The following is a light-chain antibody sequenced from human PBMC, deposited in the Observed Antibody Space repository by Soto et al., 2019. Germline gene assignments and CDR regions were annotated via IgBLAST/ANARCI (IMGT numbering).Light chain of an antibody. Sequence: QSVLTQPASVSGSPGQSVTISCTGTSSDVGGYDYVSWYQQHPGTAPKLMLYEVNNRPSGVSNRVSGSKSGNTASLIISGLQTEDEADYYCSAYTTTSTLTFGTGTKVTVL. J-gene: IGLJ1*01. V-gene: IGLV2-14*01. CDR3: SAYTTTSTLT. CDR1: SSDVGGYDY. CDR2: EVN.